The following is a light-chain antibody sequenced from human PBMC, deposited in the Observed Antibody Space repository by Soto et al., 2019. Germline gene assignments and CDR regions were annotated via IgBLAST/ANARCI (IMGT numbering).Light chain of an antibody. CDR3: SSYTTSSTWV. V-gene: IGLV2-14*01. J-gene: IGLJ3*02. CDR2: EVS. CDR1: SSDVGGYKY. Sequence: QSALTQPASVSGSPGQSITISCTGTSSDVGGYKYVSWYQHHPGKAPKLMIYEVSNRPSGVSNRFSGSKSGNTASLTISGLQAEDEADYYFSSYTTSSTWVFGGGTTLTAL.